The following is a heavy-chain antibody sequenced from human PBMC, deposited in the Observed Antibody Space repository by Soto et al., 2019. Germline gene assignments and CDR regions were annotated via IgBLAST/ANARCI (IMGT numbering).Heavy chain of an antibody. J-gene: IGHJ6*02. CDR3: ARCSSSSAHNYGMDV. CDR2: INAGNGNT. D-gene: IGHD6-6*01. V-gene: IGHV1-3*01. CDR1: GYTFTSYA. Sequence: ASVKVSCKASGYTFTSYAMHWVRQAPGQRLEWMGWINAGNGNTKYSQKFQGRVTITRDTSASTAYMELSSLRSEDMAVYYCARCSSSSAHNYGMDVWGQGTTVTVSS.